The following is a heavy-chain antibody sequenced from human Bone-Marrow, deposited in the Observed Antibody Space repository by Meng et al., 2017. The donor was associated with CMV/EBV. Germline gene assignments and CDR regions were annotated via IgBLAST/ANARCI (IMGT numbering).Heavy chain of an antibody. J-gene: IGHJ6*02. CDR1: GGPISGYY. V-gene: IGHV4-59*01. CDR2: IYYSGST. CDR3: ARGLGDSSRWYPTYYYYYYGMDV. D-gene: IGHD6-13*01. Sequence: GSLRLSCKGPGGPISGYYWSWIRQPPGKGLEWIGYIYYSGSTNYNPSLKSRVTISVDTSKNQFSLKLSSVTAADTAVYYCARGLGDSSRWYPTYYYYYYGMDVWGQGTTVTVSS.